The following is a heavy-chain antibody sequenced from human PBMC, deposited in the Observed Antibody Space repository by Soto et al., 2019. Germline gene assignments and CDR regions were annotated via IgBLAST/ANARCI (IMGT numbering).Heavy chain of an antibody. Sequence: SETLSLTCTVSGGSISSYYWSWIRQPPGKGLEWIGYIYYSGSTYYNPSLKSRVTVSVDTSKNQFSLKLSSVTAADTAVYYCARHPSDFWFDPWGQGTLVTVSS. J-gene: IGHJ5*02. D-gene: IGHD2-21*02. CDR2: IYYSGST. CDR3: ARHPSDFWFDP. CDR1: GGSISSYY. V-gene: IGHV4-59*04.